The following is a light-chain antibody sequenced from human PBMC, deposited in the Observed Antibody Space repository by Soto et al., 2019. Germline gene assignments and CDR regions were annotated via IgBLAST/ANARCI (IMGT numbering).Light chain of an antibody. Sequence: NFMLTQPHSVSASPGQTVTISCTRSSGSIASDYVQWYQQRPGSAPINVIFEDSQRPSGVPDRFSGSIDSSSNSASLTISRLTTEDAADYYCQSVDGKYVVFGGGTKVTVL. CDR1: SGSIASDY. V-gene: IGLV6-57*04. CDR2: EDS. J-gene: IGLJ2*01. CDR3: QSVDGKYVV.